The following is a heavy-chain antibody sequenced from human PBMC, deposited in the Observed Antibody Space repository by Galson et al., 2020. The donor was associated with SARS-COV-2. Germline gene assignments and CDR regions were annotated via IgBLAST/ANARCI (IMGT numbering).Heavy chain of an antibody. CDR3: ARSEHSSGWDDAFDI. V-gene: IGHV3-33*01. CDR2: IWYDGSNK. J-gene: IGHJ3*02. Sequence: GESLKIPCAASGFTFSSYGMHWVRQAPGKGLEWVAVIWYDGSNKYYADSVQGRFTISRDNSKNTLYLQMNSLRAEDTAVDYCARSEHSSGWDDAFDIWGQGTMVTVSS. CDR1: GFTFSSYG. D-gene: IGHD6-19*01.